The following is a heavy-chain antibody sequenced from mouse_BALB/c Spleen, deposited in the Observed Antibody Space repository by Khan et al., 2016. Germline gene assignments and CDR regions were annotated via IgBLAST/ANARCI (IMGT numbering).Heavy chain of an antibody. CDR1: GYIFTSYW. V-gene: IGHV1S132*01. J-gene: IGHJ2*01. D-gene: IGHD2-4*01. CDR3: ARSGDYDVGAFDS. CDR2: IYPGTGST. Sequence: QVQLKQSGAELVRPGAPVKLSCKTSGYIFTSYWIHWVKQRSEQGLEWIARIYPGTGSTYYNEKFKGKATLTTDKSSNTAYMQLIRLKSEDSAVYYCARSGDYDVGAFDSWGQGTTLTVSS.